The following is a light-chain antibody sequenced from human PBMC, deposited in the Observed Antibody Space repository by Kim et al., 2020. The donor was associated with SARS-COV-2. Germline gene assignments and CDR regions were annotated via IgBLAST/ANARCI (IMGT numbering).Light chain of an antibody. CDR3: QAWDSSSVV. V-gene: IGLV3-1*01. J-gene: IGLJ2*01. CDR1: KLGDKY. Sequence: SYELTQPPSVSVSPGQTASITCSGDKLGDKYACWYQQKPGQSPVPVIYQDSKRPSAIPERFSGSNSGNTATLTISGTQAMDEADYYCQAWDSSSVVFGGG. CDR2: QDS.